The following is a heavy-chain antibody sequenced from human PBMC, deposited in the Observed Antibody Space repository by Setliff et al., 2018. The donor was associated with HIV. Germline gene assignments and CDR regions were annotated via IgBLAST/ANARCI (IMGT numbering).Heavy chain of an antibody. CDR2: INPTGGST. J-gene: IGHJ3*02. V-gene: IGHV1-46*01. D-gene: IGHD5-12*01. Sequence: ASVKVSCKPSGYSFTNHYMHWVRQAPGQGLEWMGVINPTGGSTGNTQKFQGRVAMTRDTSTSTVYMELSSLRSEDTAVYYCASAGAWQRNALDIWGQGTMVTVS. CDR3: ASAGAWQRNALDI. CDR1: GYSFTNHY.